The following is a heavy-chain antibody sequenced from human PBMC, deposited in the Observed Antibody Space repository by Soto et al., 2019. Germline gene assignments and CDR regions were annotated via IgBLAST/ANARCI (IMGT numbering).Heavy chain of an antibody. V-gene: IGHV4-59*08. CDR3: VRQGIGALHGLVDV. J-gene: IGHJ6*02. CDR2: IYSNGGT. D-gene: IGHD1-26*01. Sequence: QVQLQASGPGLVKPSDTLSLTCTVSGDSIGTYNWGWIRQPPGKRLEWIGYIYSNGGTSYNPALKSRVTISADTPPKQFSLRLSSVTAADTAVYYCVRQGIGALHGLVDVWGQGTTVTVSS. CDR1: GDSIGTYN.